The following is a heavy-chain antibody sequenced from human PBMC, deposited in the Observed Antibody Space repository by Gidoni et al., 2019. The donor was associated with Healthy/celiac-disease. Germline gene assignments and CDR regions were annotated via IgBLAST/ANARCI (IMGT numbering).Heavy chain of an antibody. CDR3: ARHGELYSSSWLSFDY. D-gene: IGHD6-13*01. Sequence: QLQLQESGPGLVKPSETLSLTCTVSGGSISSSSYYWGWIRQPPGKGLEWIGSIYYSGSTYYNPSLKSRVTISVDTSKNQFSLKLSSVTAADTAVYYCARHGELYSSSWLSFDYWGQGTLVTVSS. CDR2: IYYSGST. CDR1: GGSISSSSYY. J-gene: IGHJ4*02. V-gene: IGHV4-39*01.